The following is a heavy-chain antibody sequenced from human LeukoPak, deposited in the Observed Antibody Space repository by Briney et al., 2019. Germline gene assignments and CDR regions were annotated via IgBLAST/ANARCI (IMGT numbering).Heavy chain of an antibody. CDR1: GYTFTGYY. V-gene: IGHV1-2*06. CDR3: ARETLDY. CDR2: INPNSGGT. Sequence: ASVKVSCKASGYTFTGYYMNWVRQAPGQGLEWMGRINPNSGGTNYAQKFEGRVTMTRDTSINTAYMELSSLSSDDTAVYYCARETLDYWGQGTLVTASS. J-gene: IGHJ4*02.